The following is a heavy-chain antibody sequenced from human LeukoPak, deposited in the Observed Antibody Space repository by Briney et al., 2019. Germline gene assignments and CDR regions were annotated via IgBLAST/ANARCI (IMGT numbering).Heavy chain of an antibody. V-gene: IGHV1-24*01. J-gene: IGHJ4*02. CDR1: GYSITELS. D-gene: IGHD3-9*01. CDR2: FDPGSGEI. Sequence: PGASVKVSCKVSGYSITELSTHWVRHAPGKGLEWMGGFDPGSGEIIYEQKFQGRVTMTEDTSTDTAYMELSSLRSEDTALYYCATGTHYDLLPYWGQGTLVTVSS. CDR3: ATGTHYDLLPY.